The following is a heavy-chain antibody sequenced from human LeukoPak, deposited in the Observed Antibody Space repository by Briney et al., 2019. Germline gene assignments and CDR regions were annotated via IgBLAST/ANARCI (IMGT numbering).Heavy chain of an antibody. Sequence: ASVKVSCKASGYTFSGYYMHWVRPAPGQGLAWMGWINPNSGGTNYAQKFQGRVTMTRDTSISTAYMELSSLRSDDTAVYYCARGPHWDPHFDYWGQGTLVTVSS. V-gene: IGHV1-2*02. D-gene: IGHD7-27*01. CDR1: GYTFSGYY. CDR3: ARGPHWDPHFDY. J-gene: IGHJ4*02. CDR2: INPNSGGT.